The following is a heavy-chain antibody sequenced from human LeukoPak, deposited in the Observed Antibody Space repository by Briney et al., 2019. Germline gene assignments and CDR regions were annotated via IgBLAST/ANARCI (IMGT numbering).Heavy chain of an antibody. V-gene: IGHV4-30-4*01. Sequence: SQTLSLTCNVSGGSISSGDKYWSWIRQPPGKGLESIGYVYYSGSTYYNPSLKSRLTISVDTSENQFSLHLTSVTAADTAVYFCARVTRWAGLDFWGQGTLVTVSS. CDR2: VYYSGST. J-gene: IGHJ4*02. CDR3: ARVTRWAGLDF. D-gene: IGHD2-21*02. CDR1: GGSISSGDKY.